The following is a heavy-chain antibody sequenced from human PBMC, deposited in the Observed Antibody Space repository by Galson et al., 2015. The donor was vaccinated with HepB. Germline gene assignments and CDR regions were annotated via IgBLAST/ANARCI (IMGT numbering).Heavy chain of an antibody. CDR1: GYTFTNYG. CDR3: ARNDVLIHEGAELPHYFDS. Sequence: SVKVSCKASGYTFTNYGISWVRQAPGQGLQWMGWISAYKGNTSYAQKVQGRVTMTTDTSTSTAHMELRRLRSDDTAIYYCARNDVLIHEGAELPHYFDSWGQGTLVTVSS. CDR2: ISAYKGNT. D-gene: IGHD1-26*01. V-gene: IGHV1-18*01. J-gene: IGHJ4*02.